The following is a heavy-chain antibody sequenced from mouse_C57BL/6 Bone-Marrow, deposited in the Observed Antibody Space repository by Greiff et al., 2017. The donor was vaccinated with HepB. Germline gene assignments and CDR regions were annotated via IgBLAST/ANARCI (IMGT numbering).Heavy chain of an antibody. V-gene: IGHV1-69*01. CDR3: ARGGNYGAMDY. Sequence: VQLQQSGAELVMPGASVKLSCKASGYTFTSYWMHWVKQRPGQGLEWIGDIDPSDSYTNYNQKVKGKSTLTVDKSSSAAYMQLSSLTSEDSAVYYCARGGNYGAMDYWGQGTSVTVSS. D-gene: IGHD2-1*01. J-gene: IGHJ4*01. CDR2: IDPSDSYT. CDR1: GYTFTSYW.